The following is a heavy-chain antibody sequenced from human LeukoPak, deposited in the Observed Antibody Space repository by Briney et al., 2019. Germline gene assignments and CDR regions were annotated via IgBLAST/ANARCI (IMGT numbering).Heavy chain of an antibody. J-gene: IGHJ4*02. CDR2: ISAYNGNT. V-gene: IGHV1-18*01. CDR1: GYTFTSYG. CDR3: ARVDGSPDY. D-gene: IGHD2-15*01. Sequence: ASVKVSCKASGYTFTSYGISWARQAPGQGLEWMGWISAYNGNTNYAQKLQGRVTITRDTSISTVYMELSSLRSEDTAVYFCARVDGSPDYWGQGTLVTVSS.